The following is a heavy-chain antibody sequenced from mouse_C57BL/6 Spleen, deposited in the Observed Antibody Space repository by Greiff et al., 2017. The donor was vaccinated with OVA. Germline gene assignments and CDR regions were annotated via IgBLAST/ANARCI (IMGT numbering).Heavy chain of an antibody. J-gene: IGHJ4*01. CDR1: GFTFSDYY. D-gene: IGHD2-4*01. CDR3: ARRNYDYGYAMDY. Sequence: EVQVVESEGGLVQPGSSMKLSCTASGFTFSDYYMAWVRQVPEKGLEWVANINYDGSSTYYLDSLKSRFIISRDNAKNILYLQMSSLKSEDTATYYCARRNYDYGYAMDYWGQGTSVTVSS. CDR2: INYDGSST. V-gene: IGHV5-16*01.